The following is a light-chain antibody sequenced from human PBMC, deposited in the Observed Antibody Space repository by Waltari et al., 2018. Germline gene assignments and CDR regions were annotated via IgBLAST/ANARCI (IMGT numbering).Light chain of an antibody. CDR1: KLGAKY. Sequence: SYQLTQPPSVSVSPGQTASITCSGDKLGAKYACWYQPKPGQSPGLVIYQDSKRPSGIPERFSGSNSGNTATLTISGTQAMDEADYYCQAWDSSTVVFGGGTKLTVL. CDR2: QDS. V-gene: IGLV3-1*01. CDR3: QAWDSSTVV. J-gene: IGLJ2*01.